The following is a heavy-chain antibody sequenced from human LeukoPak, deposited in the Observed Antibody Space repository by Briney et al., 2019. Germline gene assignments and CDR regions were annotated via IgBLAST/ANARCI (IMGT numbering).Heavy chain of an antibody. V-gene: IGHV3-74*01. CDR2: INGDGSTT. CDR3: ARESSYGMDV. CDR1: GFTFSTYW. J-gene: IGHJ6*02. Sequence: QSGGSLRLSCAASGFTFSTYWMHWVRQAPGKGLVWVSRINGDGSTTTYADSVKGRFTISRDNAKNTLYLQMNSLRAEDTAVYYCARESSYGMDVWGQGTTVTVSS.